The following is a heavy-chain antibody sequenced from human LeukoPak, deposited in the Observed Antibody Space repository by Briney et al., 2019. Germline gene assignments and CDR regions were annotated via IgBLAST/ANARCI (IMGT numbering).Heavy chain of an antibody. D-gene: IGHD3-16*01. CDR2: IRGSGGST. V-gene: IGHV3-23*01. CDR1: GFTFSSYA. Sequence: GSLRLSCAASGFTFSSYAMNWVRQAPGKGLEWVSTIRGSGGSTYYADSVKGRFTISRDNAKNSLYLQMNSLRAEDTAVYYCARAAYYDMDVWGKGTTVTVSS. CDR3: ARAAYYDMDV. J-gene: IGHJ6*03.